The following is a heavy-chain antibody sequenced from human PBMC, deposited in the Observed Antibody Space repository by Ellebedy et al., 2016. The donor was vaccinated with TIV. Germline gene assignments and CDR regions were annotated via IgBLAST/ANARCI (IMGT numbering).Heavy chain of an antibody. D-gene: IGHD2-21*01. CDR1: GLTFSSHA. J-gene: IGHJ6*02. CDR3: VRELLPGGADV. Sequence: GGSLRLXXAASGLTFSSHAMNWVRQAPGRGLEWVSSISTSSRSIYYTDSLQGRFTISRDNAKNSLYLQMNSLSTEDTALYYCVRELLPGGADVWGRGTTVTVSS. CDR2: ISTSSRSI. V-gene: IGHV3-21*04.